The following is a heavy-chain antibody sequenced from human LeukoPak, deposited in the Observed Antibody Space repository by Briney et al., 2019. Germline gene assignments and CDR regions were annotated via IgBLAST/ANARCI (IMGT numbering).Heavy chain of an antibody. CDR3: ARDMDYYDSRFFDY. D-gene: IGHD3-22*01. CDR2: IIPIFGTA. CDR1: GGTFSSYA. Sequence: ASVKVSCKASGGTFSSYAISWVRQAPGQGLEWMGRIIPIFGTANYAQKFQGRVTITTDESTSTAYMELSSLRSEDTAVHYCARDMDYYDSRFFDYWGQGTLVTVSS. J-gene: IGHJ4*02. V-gene: IGHV1-69*05.